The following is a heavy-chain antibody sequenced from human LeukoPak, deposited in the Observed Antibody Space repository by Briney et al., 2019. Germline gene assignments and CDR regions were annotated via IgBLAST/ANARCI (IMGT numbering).Heavy chain of an antibody. D-gene: IGHD4-17*01. CDR1: GGSFSGYY. CDR3: ARGGDDYGDYNWFDP. V-gene: IGHV4-34*01. J-gene: IGHJ5*02. Sequence: PSQTLSLTCAVYGGSFSGYYWSWIRQPPGKGLESIGEINHSGSTNYNPSLKSRFTISVDTSKNQFSLKLSSVPAADTAVYYCARGGDDYGDYNWFDPWGQGTLVTVSS. CDR2: INHSGST.